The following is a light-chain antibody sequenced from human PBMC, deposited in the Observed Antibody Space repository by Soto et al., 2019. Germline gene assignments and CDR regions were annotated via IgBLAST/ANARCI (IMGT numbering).Light chain of an antibody. J-gene: IGKJ1*01. CDR3: QQYNNYWT. CDR1: QSVSSN. Sequence: EIVMTQSPATLSVSPGERATLSCRASQSVSSNLAWYKHKPGQAPRLLIYGASTRATGIPSRFSGSGSGTEFSLTIRSLKPDDFATYYCQQYNNYWTFGQGTKVDIK. V-gene: IGKV3-15*01. CDR2: GAS.